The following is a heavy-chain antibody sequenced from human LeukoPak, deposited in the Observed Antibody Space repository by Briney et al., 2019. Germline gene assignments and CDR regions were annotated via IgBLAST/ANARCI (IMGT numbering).Heavy chain of an antibody. V-gene: IGHV3-30-3*01. CDR3: ARDLTMVRGHLDY. Sequence: PGGPLRLSCAASGFTFSSYAMHWVRQAPGKGLEWVAVISYDGSNKYYADSVKGRFTISRDNSKNTLYLQMNSLRAEDTAVYYCARDLTMVRGHLDYWGQGTLVTVSS. D-gene: IGHD3-10*01. J-gene: IGHJ4*02. CDR2: ISYDGSNK. CDR1: GFTFSSYA.